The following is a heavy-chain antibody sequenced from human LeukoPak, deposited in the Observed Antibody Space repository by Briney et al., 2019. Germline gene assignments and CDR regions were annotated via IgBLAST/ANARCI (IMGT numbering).Heavy chain of an antibody. J-gene: IGHJ4*02. D-gene: IGHD4-17*01. CDR3: AKSPSGEPGFDY. CDR2: ISGSGGST. Sequence: GGSLRLSCAASGFTFSSYAMSWVRQAPGKGLEWVSAISGSGGSTYYADSVKGRFTISRDNSKNTLYLQMNSLRAEDTVVYYCAKSPSGEPGFDYWGQGTLVTVSS. V-gene: IGHV3-23*01. CDR1: GFTFSSYA.